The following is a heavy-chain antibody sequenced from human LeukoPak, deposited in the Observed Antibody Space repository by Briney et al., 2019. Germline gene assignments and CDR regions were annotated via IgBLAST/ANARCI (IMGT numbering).Heavy chain of an antibody. CDR3: ARSASWYEAFDY. D-gene: IGHD6-13*01. V-gene: IGHV3-53*01. CDR2: IYSGGST. CDR1: GFTVSSNY. J-gene: IGHJ4*02. Sequence: GGSLRLSCAASGFTVSSNYMSWVRQAPGKGLEWVSVIYSGGSTYYADSVKGRVTISRDNSKNTLYLQMNSLRAEDTAVYYCARSASWYEAFDYWGQGTLVTVSS.